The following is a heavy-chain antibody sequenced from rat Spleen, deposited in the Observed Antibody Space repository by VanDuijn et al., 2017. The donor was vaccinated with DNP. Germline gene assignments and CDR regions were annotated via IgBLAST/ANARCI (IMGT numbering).Heavy chain of an antibody. D-gene: IGHD1-12*03. CDR1: GYAITSNY. Sequence: EVQLQESGPGLVKPAQSLSLTCSVTGYAITSNYWGWIRKFPGNNMEWIGHISSSGSNGYNPTLKSRISITRDTSNNQFFLQLKSVTTEDTATYYCARDNDDYYPNWYFDFWGPGTMVSVSS. CDR3: ARDNDDYYPNWYFDF. J-gene: IGHJ1*01. CDR2: ISSSGSN. V-gene: IGHV3-1*01.